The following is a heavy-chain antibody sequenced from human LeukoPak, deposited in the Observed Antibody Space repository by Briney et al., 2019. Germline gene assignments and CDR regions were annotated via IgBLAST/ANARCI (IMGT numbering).Heavy chain of an antibody. Sequence: GGSLRLSCAASGFTFSSYGMHWVRQAPGKGLEWVAVISYDGSNKYYADSVKGRFTISRDNSKNTLYLQMNSLRAEDTAVYYCAKDHLRLGYSYGADYWGQGTLVTVSS. D-gene: IGHD5-18*01. CDR3: AKDHLRLGYSYGADY. J-gene: IGHJ4*02. CDR2: ISYDGSNK. CDR1: GFTFSSYG. V-gene: IGHV3-30*18.